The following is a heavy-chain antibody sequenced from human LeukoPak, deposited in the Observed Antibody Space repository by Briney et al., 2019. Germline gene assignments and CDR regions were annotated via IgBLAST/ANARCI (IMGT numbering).Heavy chain of an antibody. CDR1: GGSFSGYY. Sequence: SETLSLTCAVYGGSFSGYYWSWIRQPPGKGLEWIGEINHSGSANYNPSLKSRVTISVDRSKNQFSLELSSVTAADTAVYYCARGPAKDRRWEYWGQGTLVTVSS. V-gene: IGHV4-34*01. CDR2: INHSGSA. CDR3: ARGPAKDRRWEY. D-gene: IGHD1-26*01. J-gene: IGHJ4*02.